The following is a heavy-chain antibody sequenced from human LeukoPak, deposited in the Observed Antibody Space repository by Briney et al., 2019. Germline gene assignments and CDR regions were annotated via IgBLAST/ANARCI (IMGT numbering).Heavy chain of an antibody. J-gene: IGHJ4*02. V-gene: IGHV3-23*01. CDR3: ASRPRGAAALDY. CDR1: GFTFSSYA. CDR2: ISGSGGST. Sequence: GGSLRLSCAASGFTFSSYAMSWVRQAPGKGLEWVSAISGSGGSTYYADSVKGRFTISRDNSMNTLNLQMNSLRAEDTAVYYCASRPRGAAALDYWGQGTLVTVSS. D-gene: IGHD6-13*01.